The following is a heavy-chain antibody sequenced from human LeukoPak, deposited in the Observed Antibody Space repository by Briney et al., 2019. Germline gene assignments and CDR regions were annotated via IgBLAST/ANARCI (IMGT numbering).Heavy chain of an antibody. J-gene: IGHJ4*02. Sequence: PGGSLRLSCAASGFTFSDYFMSWIRQAPGKGLEWVSCISSSGFTIYYGDSVKGRLTTSRDNAKNSLSLQLNSLRVEDTAVYYCARGHYDVLAASYKWTPDYWGQGTLVTVSS. CDR3: ARGHYDVLAASYKWTPDY. CDR2: ISSSGFTI. CDR1: GFTFSDYF. V-gene: IGHV3-11*04. D-gene: IGHD3-9*01.